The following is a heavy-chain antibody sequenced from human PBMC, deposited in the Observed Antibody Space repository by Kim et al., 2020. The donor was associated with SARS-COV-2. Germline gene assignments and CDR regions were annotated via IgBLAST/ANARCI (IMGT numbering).Heavy chain of an antibody. CDR3: ARASVDYGPSTFDY. V-gene: IGHV3-11*01. D-gene: IGHD4-17*01. J-gene: IGHJ4*02. Sequence: ADSVKGRFTTSRDNAKNSLYLQMNSLRAEDTAVYYCARASVDYGPSTFDYWGQGTLVTVSS.